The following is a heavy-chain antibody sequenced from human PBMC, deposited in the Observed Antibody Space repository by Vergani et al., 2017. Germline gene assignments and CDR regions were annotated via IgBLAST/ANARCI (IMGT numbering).Heavy chain of an antibody. J-gene: IGHJ6*02. CDR3: TRDKASGAVTKYYYHYVMDV. D-gene: IGHD2-15*01. CDR1: GGSISSGSYY. V-gene: IGHV4-61*02. Sequence: QVQLQESGPGLVKPSQTLSLTCTVSGGSISSGSYYWSWIRQPAGKGLEWIGRIYTSGSTNYNPSLKSRVTISVDTAKNQFSLKLSSVTAADTAVYYCTRDKASGAVTKYYYHYVMDVWGQGTTVTVSS. CDR2: IYTSGST.